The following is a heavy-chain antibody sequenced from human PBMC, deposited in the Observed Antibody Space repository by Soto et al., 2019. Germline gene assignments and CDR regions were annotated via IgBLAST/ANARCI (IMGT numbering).Heavy chain of an antibody. D-gene: IGHD3-3*01. J-gene: IGHJ4*02. Sequence: QVQLVESGGGVVQPGRSLRLSCAASGFTFSSYAMHWVRQAPGKGLEWVAVISYDGSNKYYADSVKGRFTISRDNSKNTMYLQLNSLRAEDTAVYYCASDKRDLRFLEWSYYFDYWGQGTLVTVSS. V-gene: IGHV3-30-3*01. CDR3: ASDKRDLRFLEWSYYFDY. CDR1: GFTFSSYA. CDR2: ISYDGSNK.